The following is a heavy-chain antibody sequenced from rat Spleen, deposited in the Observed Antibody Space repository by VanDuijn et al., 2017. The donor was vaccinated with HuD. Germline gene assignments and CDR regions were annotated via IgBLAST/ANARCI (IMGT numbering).Heavy chain of an antibody. V-gene: IGHV2-32*01. Sequence: QVQLKESGPGLVQPSQTLSLTCTVSGFSLTSYHVHWVRQPPGKGLEWMGVMWSDGDTSYNSARKSRLSIIRDTSKNQVFLKMNSLQTDDSGTYYCTRDGGELTPFDYWGQGVMVTVSS. CDR1: GFSLTSYH. CDR3: TRDGGELTPFDY. CDR2: MWSDGDT. J-gene: IGHJ2*01. D-gene: IGHD1-1*01.